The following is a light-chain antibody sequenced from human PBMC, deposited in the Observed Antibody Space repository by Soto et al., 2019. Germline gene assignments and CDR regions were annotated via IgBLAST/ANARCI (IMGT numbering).Light chain of an antibody. V-gene: IGLV1-44*01. CDR2: SNN. CDR3: AAWDDSLNGVV. J-gene: IGLJ2*01. Sequence: QSVRTQPPSASGTPGQRVTISCYGSSSNIGSNTVNWYQQLPGTAPKLLICSNNQRPSGVPDRFSGSKSGTSASLAISGLQSEDEADYYCAAWDDSLNGVVFGGGTKLTVL. CDR1: SSNIGSNT.